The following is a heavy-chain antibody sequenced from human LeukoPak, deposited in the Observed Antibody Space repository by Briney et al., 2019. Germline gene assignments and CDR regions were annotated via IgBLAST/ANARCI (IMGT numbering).Heavy chain of an antibody. J-gene: IGHJ4*02. CDR1: GGSISSSSYY. Sequence: SETLSLTCTVSGGSISSSSYYWGWIRQPPGKGLEWIGSIYYSGSTYYNPSLKSRVTISVDTSKNQFSLKLSSVTAADTAVYYCARHGNCRGGSCYLRLFDYWGQGTLVTVSS. V-gene: IGHV4-39*01. D-gene: IGHD2-15*01. CDR3: ARHGNCRGGSCYLRLFDY. CDR2: IYYSGST.